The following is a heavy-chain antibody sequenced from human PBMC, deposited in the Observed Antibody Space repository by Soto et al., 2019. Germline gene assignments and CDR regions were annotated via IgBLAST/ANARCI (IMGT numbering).Heavy chain of an antibody. CDR3: ARVVIGAAAGTGYYYGMDV. CDR1: GGSISSYY. J-gene: IGHJ6*02. V-gene: IGHV4-4*07. D-gene: IGHD6-13*01. CDR2: IYTSGST. Sequence: SEPLSLTCTVSGGSISSYYWSWIRQPAGKGLEWIGRIYTSGSTNYNPSLKSRVTMSVDTSKNQFSLKLSSVTAADTAVYYCARVVIGAAAGTGYYYGMDVWGQGTTVTVSS.